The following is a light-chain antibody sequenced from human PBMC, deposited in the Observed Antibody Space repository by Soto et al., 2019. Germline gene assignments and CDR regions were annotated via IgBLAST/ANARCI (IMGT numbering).Light chain of an antibody. CDR2: TAS. J-gene: IGKJ4*01. Sequence: IQMTQSPSSLSPSVGDRVTITCRASQTIDTYLNWYQQKPGKAPELLVYTASNLQSGVSSRFGGSGFGTDFTLTXNSVQPEXLATYFCQQSYSTPITFGGGTKLEIK. CDR3: QQSYSTPIT. V-gene: IGKV1-39*01. CDR1: QTIDTY.